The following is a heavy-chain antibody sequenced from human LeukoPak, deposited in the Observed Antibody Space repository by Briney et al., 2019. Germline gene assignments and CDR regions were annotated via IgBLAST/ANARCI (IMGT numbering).Heavy chain of an antibody. D-gene: IGHD3-3*01. CDR1: GGTFSSYA. CDR3: ARDPSTIFGVVNRFDY. V-gene: IGHV1-18*01. J-gene: IGHJ4*02. CDR2: ISAYNGNT. Sequence: GASVKVSCKASGGTFSSYAISWVRQAPGQGLEWMGWISAYNGNTNYAQKLQGRVTMTTDTSTSTAYMELRSLRSDDTAVYYCARDPSTIFGVVNRFDYWGQGTLVTVSS.